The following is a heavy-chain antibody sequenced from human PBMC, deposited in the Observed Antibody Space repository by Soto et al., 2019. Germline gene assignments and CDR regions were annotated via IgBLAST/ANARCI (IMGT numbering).Heavy chain of an antibody. CDR2: IKAYSGST. Sequence: LVQSGAEAKKPATSVKVSCKAPGYTFSTSTISWVRQAPGQGLEWMGWIKAYSGSTNSAPKLQGRATMTTDTSTSKAYLELRSLTSDDTAMYYCVIAAYGDDDYWGQGTLVTVSS. D-gene: IGHD4-17*01. CDR3: VIAAYGDDDY. J-gene: IGHJ4*02. CDR1: GYTFSTST. V-gene: IGHV1-18*04.